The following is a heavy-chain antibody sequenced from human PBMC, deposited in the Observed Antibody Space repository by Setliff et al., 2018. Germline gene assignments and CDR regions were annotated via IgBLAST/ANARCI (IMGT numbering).Heavy chain of an antibody. CDR2: INNYSFKT. V-gene: IGHV1-18*01. J-gene: IGHJ4*02. CDR1: GYTFTDYA. CDR3: ARINFYVSSGYYYAPDF. Sequence: ASVKVSCKASGYTFTDYAISWVRQAPGQGLEWMGWINNYSFKTTYPQKFLDRVTVTTDTSATTAYMELKNLRSDDTAVYYCARINFYVSSGYYYAPDFWGQGTLVTVSS. D-gene: IGHD3-22*01.